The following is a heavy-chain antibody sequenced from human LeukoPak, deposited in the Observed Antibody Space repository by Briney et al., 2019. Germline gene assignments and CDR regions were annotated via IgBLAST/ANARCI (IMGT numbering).Heavy chain of an antibody. CDR2: IIPILGIA. J-gene: IGHJ4*02. Sequence: ASVKVSCKASGGTFISYAISWVRQAPGQGLEWMGRIIPILGIANYARKFQGRVTITADKSTSTAYMELSSLRSEDTAVYYCARVPHSSGWYRYFDYWGQGTLVTVSS. D-gene: IGHD6-19*01. CDR3: ARVPHSSGWYRYFDY. V-gene: IGHV1-69*04. CDR1: GGTFISYA.